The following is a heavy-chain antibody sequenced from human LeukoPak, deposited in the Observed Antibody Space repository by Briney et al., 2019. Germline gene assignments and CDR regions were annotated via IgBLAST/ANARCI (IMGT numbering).Heavy chain of an antibody. CDR2: ISGSGGST. J-gene: IGHJ4*02. CDR3: AKDDYYDSSGYYGRPGAFDY. CDR1: GFTFSGYA. Sequence: GGSLRLSCAASGFTFSGYAMSWVRQAPGKGLEWVSAISGSGGSTYYADSVKGRFTISRDNSKNTLYLQMNSLRAEDTAVYYCAKDDYYDSSGYYGRPGAFDYWGQGTLVTVSS. V-gene: IGHV3-23*01. D-gene: IGHD3-22*01.